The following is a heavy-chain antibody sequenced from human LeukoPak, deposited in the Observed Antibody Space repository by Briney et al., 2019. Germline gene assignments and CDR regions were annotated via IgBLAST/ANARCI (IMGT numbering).Heavy chain of an antibody. CDR2: ISSSSSYI. V-gene: IGHV3-21*01. CDR1: GFTFSSYS. J-gene: IGHJ4*02. D-gene: IGHD6-19*01. Sequence: GGSLRLSCAASGFTFSSYSMNWVRQAPGKGLEWASSISSSSSYIYYADSVKGRFTISRDNAKNSLYLQMNSLRAEDTAVYYCASQYSSGWYYFDYWGQGTLVTVSS. CDR3: ASQYSSGWYYFDY.